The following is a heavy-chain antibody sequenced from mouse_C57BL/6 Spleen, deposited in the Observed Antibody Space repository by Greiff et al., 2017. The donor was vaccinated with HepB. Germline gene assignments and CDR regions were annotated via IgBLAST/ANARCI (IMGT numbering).Heavy chain of an antibody. CDR1: GYTFTSYW. D-gene: IGHD1-1*01. CDR3: ARWGSSRVYWYFDV. Sequence: QVQLQQPGAELVRPGSSVKLSCKASGYTFTSYWMHWVKQRPIQGLEWIGNIDPSDSETHYNQKFKDKATLTVDKSSSTAYMQLSSLTSEDSAVYYCARWGSSRVYWYFDVWGTGTTVTVSS. J-gene: IGHJ1*03. V-gene: IGHV1-52*01. CDR2: IDPSDSET.